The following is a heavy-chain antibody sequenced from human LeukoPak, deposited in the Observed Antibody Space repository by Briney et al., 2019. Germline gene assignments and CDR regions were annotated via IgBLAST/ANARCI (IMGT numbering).Heavy chain of an antibody. J-gene: IGHJ6*03. CDR1: GGSISSSSYY. D-gene: IGHD4-17*01. CDR3: ARAGYGDYGPGYYYYYMDV. Sequence: PSETLSLTCTVSGGSISSSSYYWGWIRQPPGKGLEWIGSIYYSGSTYYNPSLKSRVTISVDTSKNQFSLKLSSVTAADTAVYYCARAGYGDYGPGYYYYYMDVWGKGTTVTISS. CDR2: IYYSGST. V-gene: IGHV4-39*07.